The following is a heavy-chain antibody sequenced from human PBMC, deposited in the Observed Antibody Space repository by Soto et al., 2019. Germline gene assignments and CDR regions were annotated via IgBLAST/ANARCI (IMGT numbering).Heavy chain of an antibody. CDR3: AKGTYYYGSGKLDYFDY. CDR2: ISWDGGST. J-gene: IGHJ4*02. CDR1: GFTFDDYT. Sequence: TVGSLRLSCAAPGFTFDDYTMHWVRQAPGKGLEWVSLISWDGGSTYYADSVKGRFTISRDNSKNSLYLQMNSLRTEDTALYYCAKGTYYYGSGKLDYFDYWGQGTLVTVSS. D-gene: IGHD3-10*01. V-gene: IGHV3-43*01.